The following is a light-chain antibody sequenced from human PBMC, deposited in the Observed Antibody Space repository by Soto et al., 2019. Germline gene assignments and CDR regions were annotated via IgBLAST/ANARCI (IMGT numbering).Light chain of an antibody. CDR2: DVS. J-gene: IGLJ3*02. CDR1: SSDVGGYNY. Sequence: QSALTQPASVSGSHGQSITISCTGTSSDVGGYNYVSWYQQHPGKAPKLMIYDVSNRPSGVSNRFSGSKSGNTASLTISGLQAEDEADYYCSSYTSSRGWVFGGGTKLTVL. V-gene: IGLV2-14*01. CDR3: SSYTSSRGWV.